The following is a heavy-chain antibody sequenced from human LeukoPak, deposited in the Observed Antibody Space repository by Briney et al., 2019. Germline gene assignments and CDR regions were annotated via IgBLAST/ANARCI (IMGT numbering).Heavy chain of an antibody. J-gene: IGHJ4*02. CDR3: ARGQMNYYVSGSYDY. CDR2: ISSSSSTI. CDR1: GFTFSSYS. V-gene: IGHV3-48*01. D-gene: IGHD3-10*01. Sequence: PGGSLRLSCAASGFTFSSYSMNWVRQAPGKGLEWVSYISSSSSTIYYADSVKGRFTISRDNSQNTLYLQMNTLRADDTAVYYCARGQMNYYVSGSYDYWGQGTLVTVSS.